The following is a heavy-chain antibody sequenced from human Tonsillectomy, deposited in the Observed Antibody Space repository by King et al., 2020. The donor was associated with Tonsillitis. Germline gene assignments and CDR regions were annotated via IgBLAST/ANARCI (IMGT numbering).Heavy chain of an antibody. Sequence: QLQESGPGLVKPSETLSLTCTVSGGSISSSTYYWGWIRQPPGKGLEWIGSIYYTGSTYYNPSLESRVTISVDTSKNQFSLKLSSVTPADTAVYYCARSLAYFDYWGQGTLVTVSS. CDR3: ARSLAYFDY. CDR2: IYYTGST. J-gene: IGHJ4*02. V-gene: IGHV4-39*07. CDR1: GGSISSSTYY.